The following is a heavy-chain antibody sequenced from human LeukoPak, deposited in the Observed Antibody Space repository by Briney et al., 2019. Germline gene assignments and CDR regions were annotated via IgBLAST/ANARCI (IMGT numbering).Heavy chain of an antibody. CDR2: IRADNGDT. V-gene: IGHV1-18*01. CDR3: ARGRYYSGSPLGY. CDR1: GYTFTSYG. J-gene: IGHJ4*02. D-gene: IGHD6-19*01. Sequence: VASVKVSCKAYGYTFTSYGFSWVRQAPGQGPEWMGWIRADNGDTNYAQKFQGGVTMTTDTSTSTAYMELRSLKFDDTAVYYCARGRYYSGSPLGYWGQGTLVTVSS.